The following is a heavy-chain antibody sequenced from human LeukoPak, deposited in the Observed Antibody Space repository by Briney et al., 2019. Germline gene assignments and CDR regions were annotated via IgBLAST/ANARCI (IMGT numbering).Heavy chain of an antibody. CDR1: GFTFSDYY. V-gene: IGHV3-11*01. J-gene: IGHJ6*02. D-gene: IGHD3-10*01. CDR3: ARYGANYYYYGMDV. Sequence: GGSLRLSCAASGFTFSDYYISWIRQAPGKGLEWVSYISSSVSTIYYADSVKGRFTISRDNAKNSLYLQMNSLRAEDTAVYYCARYGANYYYYGMDVWGQGTTVTVSS. CDR2: ISSSVSTI.